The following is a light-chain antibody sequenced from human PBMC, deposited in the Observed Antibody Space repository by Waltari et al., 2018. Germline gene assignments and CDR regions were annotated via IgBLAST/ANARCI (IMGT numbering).Light chain of an antibody. CDR1: KLGDKY. Sequence: SYELTQPPSVSVSPGQTARIPCSGDKLGDKYACWYQQKPGQSPVLVIYQDNQRPSGIPDRFSGSNSGNTATLTISGTQAMDEADYYCQAWDSSTGVFGTGTKVTVL. CDR3: QAWDSSTGV. V-gene: IGLV3-1*01. J-gene: IGLJ1*01. CDR2: QDN.